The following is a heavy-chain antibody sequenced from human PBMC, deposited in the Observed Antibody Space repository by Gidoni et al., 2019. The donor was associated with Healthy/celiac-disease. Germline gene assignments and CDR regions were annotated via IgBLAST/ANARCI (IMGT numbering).Heavy chain of an antibody. CDR2: IYSSGST. CDR3: ARATYSGWRDY. J-gene: IGHJ4*02. Sequence: QVQLQESGPGLVTPSETLSLTCTVSGGSVSSGSYYWSWIRQPPGKGLEWIGYIYSSGSTNYNPSLKSRVTISVDTSKNQFSLKLSSVTAADTAVYYCARATYSGWRDYWGQGILVTVSS. D-gene: IGHD6-19*01. V-gene: IGHV4-61*01. CDR1: GGSVSSGSYY.